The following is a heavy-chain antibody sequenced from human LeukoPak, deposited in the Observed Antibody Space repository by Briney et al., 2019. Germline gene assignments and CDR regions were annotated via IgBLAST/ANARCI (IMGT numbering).Heavy chain of an antibody. D-gene: IGHD1-26*01. Sequence: SETLSLTCSVSGASINSYYWNWIRQPPGKGLEWIGNTYNSGSTNYNPSLKSRVTISLDTSKNQFSLKMSPVTAADTAVYYCAKDWELGSWGQGTLVTVSS. CDR1: GASINSYY. CDR3: AKDWELGS. J-gene: IGHJ5*02. V-gene: IGHV4-59*01. CDR2: TYNSGST.